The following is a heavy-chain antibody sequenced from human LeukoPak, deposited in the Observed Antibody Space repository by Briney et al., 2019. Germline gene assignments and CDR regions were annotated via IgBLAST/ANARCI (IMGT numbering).Heavy chain of an antibody. J-gene: IGHJ6*02. CDR2: ISGSGGST. Sequence: GGSLRLSCAASGFTFSSYGMSWVRQAPGKGLEWVSGISGSGGSTYYADSVKGRFTISRDSSKNTLCLQMNSLRAEDTAVYYCAKAVSCSSTSCYRSYGMDVWGQGTTVTVSS. V-gene: IGHV3-23*01. CDR1: GFTFSSYG. CDR3: AKAVSCSSTSCYRSYGMDV. D-gene: IGHD2-2*02.